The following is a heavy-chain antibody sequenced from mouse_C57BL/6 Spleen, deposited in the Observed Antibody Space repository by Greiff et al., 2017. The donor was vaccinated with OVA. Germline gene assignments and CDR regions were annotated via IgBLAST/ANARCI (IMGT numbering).Heavy chain of an antibody. CDR1: GYTFTSYG. Sequence: VQLKESGAELARPGASVKLSCKASGYTFTSYGISWVKQRTGQGLEWIGEIYPRSGNTYYNEKFKGKATLTADKSSSTAYIELRSLPSEDSAVDFCARSGDGNDWYFDVWGTGTTVTVAS. CDR2: IYPRSGNT. V-gene: IGHV1-81*01. J-gene: IGHJ1*03. CDR3: ARSGDGNDWYFDV. D-gene: IGHD2-1*01.